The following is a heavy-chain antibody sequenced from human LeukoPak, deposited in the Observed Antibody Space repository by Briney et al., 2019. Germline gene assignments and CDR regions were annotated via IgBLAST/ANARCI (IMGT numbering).Heavy chain of an antibody. CDR2: IIPILGIA. J-gene: IGHJ4*02. CDR3: ARDYGGNSGHY. D-gene: IGHD4-23*01. Sequence: ASVKVSCKASGGTFSSYAISWVRQAPGQGLEWMGRIIPILGIANYAQKFQGRVTITADKSTSTAYMELSSLRSEDTAVYYCARDYGGNSGHYWGQGTLVTVSS. V-gene: IGHV1-69*04. CDR1: GGTFSSYA.